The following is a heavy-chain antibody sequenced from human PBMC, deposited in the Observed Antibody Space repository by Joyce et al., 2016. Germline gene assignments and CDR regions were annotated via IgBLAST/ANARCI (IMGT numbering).Heavy chain of an antibody. D-gene: IGHD1-14*01. J-gene: IGHJ6*03. Sequence: QVQLVESGGTLVKPGGSLRLSCAASGVSFSNYCMGWIRQGPGKGLDGVAYISTNANNIYYADSVKGRFTISRDNAKKSLYLQMDILTADDTAVYYCARAPSKATTYFYMDVWGEGTTVIVSS. V-gene: IGHV3-11*04. CDR3: ARAPSKATTYFYMDV. CDR1: GVSFSNYC. CDR2: ISTNANNI.